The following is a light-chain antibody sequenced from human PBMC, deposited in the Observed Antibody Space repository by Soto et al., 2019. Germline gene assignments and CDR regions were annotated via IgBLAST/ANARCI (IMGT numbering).Light chain of an antibody. V-gene: IGLV2-8*01. Sequence: QSVLTQPPSASGSPGQSVTIPCTGTNSDVGGYNYVSWYQQYPGKAPKLIIYEVTRRPSGVPDRFSGSKSGNTASLTVSGLQDDDEADYYCSSSARGNNYVFGAGTKLTVL. CDR3: SSSARGNNYV. J-gene: IGLJ1*01. CDR2: EVT. CDR1: NSDVGGYNY.